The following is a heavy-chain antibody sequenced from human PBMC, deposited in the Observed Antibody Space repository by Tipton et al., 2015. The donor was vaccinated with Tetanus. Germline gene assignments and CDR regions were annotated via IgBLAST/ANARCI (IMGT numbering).Heavy chain of an antibody. Sequence: SLRLSCAASGFTFSSYAMTWVRQAPGKGLEWVSIIGFTGSNAYYADSVKGRFSISRDNTKNTLSLQMNSLRAEDTAMYYCARQVGWQLLSPWFDPWGQGSLVSVSS. CDR1: GFTFSSYA. CDR3: ARQVGWQLLSPWFDP. D-gene: IGHD1-26*01. J-gene: IGHJ5*02. CDR2: IGFTGSNA. V-gene: IGHV3-23*01.